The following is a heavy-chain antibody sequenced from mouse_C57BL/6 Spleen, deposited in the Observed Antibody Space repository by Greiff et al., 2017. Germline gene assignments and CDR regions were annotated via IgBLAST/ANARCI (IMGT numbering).Heavy chain of an antibody. D-gene: IGHD2-4*01. Sequence: EVQLVESGGGLVKPGGSLKLSCAASGFTFSDYGMHWVRQAPEKGLEWVAYISSGSSTIYYADTVKGRFTISRDNAKNTLFLQMTSLRSEDTAMYYCARDDYDFGFAYWGQGTLVTVSA. CDR1: GFTFSDYG. J-gene: IGHJ3*01. CDR2: ISSGSSTI. CDR3: ARDDYDFGFAY. V-gene: IGHV5-17*01.